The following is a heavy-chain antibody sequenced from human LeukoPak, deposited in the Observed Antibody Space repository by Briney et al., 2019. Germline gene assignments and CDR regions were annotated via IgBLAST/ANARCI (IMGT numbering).Heavy chain of an antibody. J-gene: IGHJ4*02. D-gene: IGHD4-23*01. CDR1: GFTLSVYW. CDR2: INSDGSTT. CDR3: VRDTVRWYVFDY. V-gene: IGHV3-74*01. Sequence: GGSLRLSCAASGFTLSVYWMHWVRQAPGKGLVWVSRINSDGSTTNYADSVKGRFTISRDNARNTLYLQMNSLRVEDTAVYYCVRDTVRWYVFDYWGQGALVTVSS.